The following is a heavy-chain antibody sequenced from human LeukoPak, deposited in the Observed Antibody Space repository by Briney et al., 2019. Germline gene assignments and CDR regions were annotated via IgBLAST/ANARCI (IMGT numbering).Heavy chain of an antibody. Sequence: PGGSLRLSCEASRSTLSGYSMNWVRQAPGKGLEWVSSITSSSNYIYYADSVKGRFTISRDNAKNSLYLQMNSLRAEDTAVYYCARDSVAGDGYNLPGYWGQGTLVTVSS. J-gene: IGHJ4*02. CDR1: RSTLSGYS. V-gene: IGHV3-21*01. D-gene: IGHD5-24*01. CDR2: ITSSSNYI. CDR3: ARDSVAGDGYNLPGY.